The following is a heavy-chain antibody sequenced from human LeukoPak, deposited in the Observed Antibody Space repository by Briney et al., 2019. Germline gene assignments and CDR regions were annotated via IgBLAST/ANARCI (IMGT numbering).Heavy chain of an antibody. J-gene: IGHJ4*02. D-gene: IGHD4-17*01. Sequence: GGSLRLSCTASGFTFGDYAMSWVRQAPGKGLEWVGFIRSKAYGGTTEYAATVKGRFTTSRDDSKSIAYLQMNSLKTEDTAVYYCTSEYGDYVYWGQGTLVTVSS. V-gene: IGHV3-49*04. CDR2: IRSKAYGGTT. CDR3: TSEYGDYVY. CDR1: GFTFGDYA.